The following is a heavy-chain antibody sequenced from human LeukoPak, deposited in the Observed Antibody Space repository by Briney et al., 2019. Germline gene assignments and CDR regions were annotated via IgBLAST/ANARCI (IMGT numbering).Heavy chain of an antibody. CDR1: GFXFSNFG. CDR3: ARDRIGKYSIDY. CDR2: ISDNGRRT. V-gene: IGHV3-33*08. Sequence: GGSLRLSCAASGFXFSNFGFNWVRQAPGKGLEWVAFISDNGRRTYYLESVEGLFTISRDDSKNTLYLQMNSLRVEDTAVYYCARDRIGKYSIDYWGQGTLVTVSS. D-gene: IGHD2-15*01. J-gene: IGHJ4*02.